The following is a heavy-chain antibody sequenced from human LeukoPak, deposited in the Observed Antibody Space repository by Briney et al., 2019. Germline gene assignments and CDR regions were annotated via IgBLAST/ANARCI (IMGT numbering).Heavy chain of an antibody. D-gene: IGHD1-26*01. J-gene: IGHJ3*02. CDR3: AKDGVVGATMAAFDI. Sequence: PGGSLRLSCAASGFTFSGSAMHWVRQASGKGLEWVGRVRTKDERYATAYSASVKGRFTISRDDSKNTAYLQMNSLKTEDTAVYYCAKDGVVGATMAAFDIWGQGTMVTVSS. V-gene: IGHV3-73*01. CDR2: VRTKDERYAT. CDR1: GFTFSGSA.